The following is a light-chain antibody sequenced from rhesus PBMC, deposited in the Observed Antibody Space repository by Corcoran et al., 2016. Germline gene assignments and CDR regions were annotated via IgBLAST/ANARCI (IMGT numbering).Light chain of an antibody. CDR1: QGISNN. V-gene: IGKV1S15*01. J-gene: IGKJ2*01. CDR3: QHGYDTPYS. CDR2: YAS. Sequence: IHMTQSPSSLSASVGDTVTITCRASQGISNNLAWYQQKPGKVPNLLIYYASTLQSGVPSRFCVSGSWTECILTISSLQPEDFATYYCQHGYDTPYSFGRGTKVEIK.